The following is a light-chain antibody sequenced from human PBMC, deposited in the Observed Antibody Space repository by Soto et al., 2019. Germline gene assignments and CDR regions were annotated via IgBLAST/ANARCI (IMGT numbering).Light chain of an antibody. Sequence: SYELTQPPSVSVSPGQTASITCSGDKLGDKYACWYQQKPGQSPVLVIYQDSKRHSGIPERFSGSNSGNTATLTISGTQAMDEADYYCQGWDSSTVVFGGGTQLTVL. V-gene: IGLV3-1*01. CDR3: QGWDSSTVV. CDR2: QDS. CDR1: KLGDKY. J-gene: IGLJ2*01.